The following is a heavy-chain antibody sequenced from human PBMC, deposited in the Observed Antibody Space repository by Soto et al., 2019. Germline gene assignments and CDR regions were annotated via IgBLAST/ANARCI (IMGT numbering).Heavy chain of an antibody. D-gene: IGHD1-26*01. V-gene: IGHV1-69*06. Sequence: SVKVSCKASGGTFSSYAISWVRQAPGQGLEWMGGSIPIFGTANYAQKFQGRVTITEDKSTSTAYMELSSLRSEDTAVYYCARGLSGSYLTYFDFWGQGTLVTVSS. CDR2: SIPIFGTA. J-gene: IGHJ4*02. CDR1: GGTFSSYA. CDR3: ARGLSGSYLTYFDF.